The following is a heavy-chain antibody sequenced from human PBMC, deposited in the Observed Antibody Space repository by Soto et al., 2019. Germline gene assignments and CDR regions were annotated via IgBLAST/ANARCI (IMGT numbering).Heavy chain of an antibody. J-gene: IGHJ4*02. V-gene: IGHV3-21*06. Sequence: GGSLRLSCAASGFTFSSFDMDWVRQAPGKGLEWVSSIHRASTYIYYADSVRGRSTISRDNAKSSLYLQMNSLTVEDTAVYYCARRAVTTYHFFDYWGQGALVTVSS. D-gene: IGHD4-17*01. CDR1: GFTFSSFD. CDR2: IHRASTYI. CDR3: ARRAVTTYHFFDY.